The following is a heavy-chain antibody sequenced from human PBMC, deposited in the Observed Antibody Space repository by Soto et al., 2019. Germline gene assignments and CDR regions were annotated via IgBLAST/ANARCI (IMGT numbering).Heavy chain of an antibody. CDR2: INAGNGNT. CDR3: ARGLCSGGTCTFDY. J-gene: IGHJ4*02. D-gene: IGHD2-15*01. Sequence: GASVKVSCKASGYSFTSYAMHWVRQAPGQRLEWMGWINAGNGNTKYSQKLQGRVTMTTDTSTSTAYMELRSLRSDDTAVYYCARGLCSGGTCTFDYWGQGTLVTVSS. V-gene: IGHV1-3*01. CDR1: GYSFTSYA.